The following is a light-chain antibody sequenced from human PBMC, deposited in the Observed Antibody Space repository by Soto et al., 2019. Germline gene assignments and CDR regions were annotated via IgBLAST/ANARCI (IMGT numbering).Light chain of an antibody. Sequence: EVVLTQSPGTLSLSPGERATLSCRASQSVTGSYLAWYQQRPGRAPRLRIYDASYRATDIPPRFSGSGSGTDFTLTISSLEPEDFAVYYCQQRRSWPPTITFGQGTRLENK. CDR1: QSVTGSY. CDR2: DAS. CDR3: QQRRSWPPTIT. V-gene: IGKV3D-20*02. J-gene: IGKJ5*01.